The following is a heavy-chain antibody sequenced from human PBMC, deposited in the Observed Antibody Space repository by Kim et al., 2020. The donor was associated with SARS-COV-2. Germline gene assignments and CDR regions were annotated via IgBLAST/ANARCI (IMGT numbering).Heavy chain of an antibody. CDR1: GYTLTELS. Sequence: ASVKVSCKVSGYTLTELSMHWVRQAPGKGLEWMGGFDPEDGETIYAQKFQGRVTMTEDTSTDTAYMELSSLRSEDTAVYYCATPRGLFRVVKSWGRDYAFDYWGQGTLVTVSS. D-gene: IGHD3-22*01. CDR3: ATPRGLFRVVKSWGRDYAFDY. J-gene: IGHJ4*02. CDR2: FDPEDGET. V-gene: IGHV1-24*01.